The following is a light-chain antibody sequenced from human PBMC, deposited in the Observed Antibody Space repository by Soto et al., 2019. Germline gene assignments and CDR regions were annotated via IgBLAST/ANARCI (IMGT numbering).Light chain of an antibody. V-gene: IGKV3-11*01. Sequence: EIVLTQSPATLSLSPGERATLSCRASQSVSSYLAWYQQKPGQAPRLLIYDASNRATGIPARFSGSGSATDFTLTISSLEPEDFAVYYCQQRSNCSFGPGTKVDIK. CDR2: DAS. J-gene: IGKJ3*01. CDR3: QQRSNCS. CDR1: QSVSSY.